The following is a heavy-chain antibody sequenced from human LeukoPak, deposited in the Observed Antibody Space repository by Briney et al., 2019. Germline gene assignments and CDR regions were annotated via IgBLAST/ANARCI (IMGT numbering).Heavy chain of an antibody. CDR2: TYYRSKWYN. J-gene: IGHJ4*02. Sequence: KSSQTLSLTCAISGDSVSSNSAAWNWIRQSPSRGLEWQGRTYYRSKWYNEYAVSVKSRITINPDTSKNQFSLQLNSVTPEDTALYYCARAQAYSGRIFDYWGQGTLVTVSS. CDR3: ARAQAYSGRIFDY. CDR1: GDSVSSNSAA. D-gene: IGHD1-26*01. V-gene: IGHV6-1*01.